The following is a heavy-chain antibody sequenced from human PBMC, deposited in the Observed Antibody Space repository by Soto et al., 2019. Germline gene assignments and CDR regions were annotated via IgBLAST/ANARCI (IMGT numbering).Heavy chain of an antibody. V-gene: IGHV1-2*02. J-gene: IGHJ4*02. CDR2: VTPRSGEV. D-gene: IGHD1-26*01. CDR1: GYTFTDYH. Sequence: QVHLVQAGAEVKRPGDSVKVSCQASGYTFTDYHIHWVRQAPGQGLEWMGRVTPRSGEVYYSPKFQGRVTLTRDTSISTAYMELTTLKFDDTAVFYCARVPILGPTGDFDYWGQGNLATDSS. CDR3: ARVPILGPTGDFDY.